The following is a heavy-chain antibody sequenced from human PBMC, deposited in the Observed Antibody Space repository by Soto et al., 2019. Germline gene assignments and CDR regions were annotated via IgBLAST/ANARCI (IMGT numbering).Heavy chain of an antibody. J-gene: IGHJ4*02. D-gene: IGHD3-22*01. V-gene: IGHV1-3*01. CDR1: GYTFTSYA. Sequence: QVQLVQSGAEVKKPGASVKVSCKASGYTFTSYAMHWVRQAPGQRLEWMGWINAGNGNTKYSQNFQGRVTITRDTSASTAYMELSSLRSEDTAVYFCARARYDNSGYFDYFDNWGQGTLVTVSS. CDR3: ARARYDNSGYFDYFDN. CDR2: INAGNGNT.